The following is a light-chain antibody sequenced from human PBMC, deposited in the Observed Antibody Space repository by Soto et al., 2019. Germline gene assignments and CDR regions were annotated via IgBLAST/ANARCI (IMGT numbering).Light chain of an antibody. CDR3: CSYAAGSAPYV. CDR1: SSDVGTYNL. J-gene: IGLJ1*01. V-gene: IGLV2-23*01. Sequence: QSVLTQPASVSGSPGQSITISCTGTSSDVGTYNLVSWYQQHPGKAPKLMLYAGSKRPSGVSNRFSGSNSGNTASLTISGLQAEDEADYYCCSYAAGSAPYVFGTGTQLTVL. CDR2: AGS.